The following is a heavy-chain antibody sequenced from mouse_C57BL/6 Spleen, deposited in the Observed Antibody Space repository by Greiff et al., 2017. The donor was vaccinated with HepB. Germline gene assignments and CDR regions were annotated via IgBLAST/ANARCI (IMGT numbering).Heavy chain of an antibody. CDR2: IYPGDGDT. Sequence: VKLQESGAELVKPGASVKISCKASGYAFSSYWMNWVKQRPGKGLEWIGQIYPGDGDTNYNGKFKGKATLTADKSSSTAYMQLSSLTSEDTAVYFCARTGTGNYAMDYWGQGTSVTVSS. V-gene: IGHV1-80*01. CDR3: ARTGTGNYAMDY. J-gene: IGHJ4*01. CDR1: GYAFSSYW. D-gene: IGHD4-1*01.